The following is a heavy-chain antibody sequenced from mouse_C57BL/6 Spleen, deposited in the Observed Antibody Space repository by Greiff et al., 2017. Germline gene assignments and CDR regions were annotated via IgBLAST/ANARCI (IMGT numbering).Heavy chain of an antibody. D-gene: IGHD2-1*01. J-gene: IGHJ2*01. Sequence: EVKLVESGGGLVQPGGSMKLSCAASGFTFSDAWMDWVRQSPEKGLEWVAEIRNKANTHATYYAESVKGRFTISSEDSKSSVYLQMNSLRAEDTGIYYCTFYWGYWGQGTTLTVSS. CDR2: IRNKANTHAT. CDR3: TFYWGY. CDR1: GFTFSDAW. V-gene: IGHV6-6*01.